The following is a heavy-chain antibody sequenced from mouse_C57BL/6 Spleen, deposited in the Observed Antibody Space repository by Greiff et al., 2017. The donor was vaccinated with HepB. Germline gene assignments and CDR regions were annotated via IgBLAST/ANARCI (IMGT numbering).Heavy chain of an antibody. CDR3: ARGGYYYGSSYGFDY. CDR1: GYSFTSYY. J-gene: IGHJ2*01. Sequence: QVQLQQSGPELVKPGASVKISCKASGYSFTSYYIHWVKQRPGQGLEWIGWIYPGSGNTKYNEKFKGKATLTADTSSSTAYMQLSSLTSEDSAVYYCARGGYYYGSSYGFDYWGQGTTLTVSS. D-gene: IGHD1-1*01. CDR2: IYPGSGNT. V-gene: IGHV1-66*01.